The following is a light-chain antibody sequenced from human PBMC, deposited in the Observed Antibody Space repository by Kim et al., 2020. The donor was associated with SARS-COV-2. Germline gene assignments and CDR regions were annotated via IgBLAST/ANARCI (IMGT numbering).Light chain of an antibody. V-gene: IGLV1-47*03. CDR1: SSNIGKNY. CDR2: RNN. J-gene: IGLJ2*01. Sequence: QSALTQPPSASGTPGQRVTISCSGSSSNIGKNYVYWYQQLPGTAPQPLIYRNNQRPSGVPDRFSGSKSGTSASLAISGLWSEDEADYYCAAWDDSVSGRVFGGGTQLTVL. CDR3: AAWDDSVSGRV.